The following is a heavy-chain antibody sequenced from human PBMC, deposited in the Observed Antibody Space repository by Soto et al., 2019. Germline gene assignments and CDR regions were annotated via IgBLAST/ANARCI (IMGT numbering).Heavy chain of an antibody. CDR3: ARALSGYYDSSGPFDY. CDR2: INPSGGST. V-gene: IGHV1-46*01. CDR1: GYTFTSYY. D-gene: IGHD3-22*01. Sequence: ASVKVSCKASGYTFTSYYMHWVRQAPGQGLEWMGIINPSGGSTSYAQKFQGRVTMTRDTSTSTVYMELSSLRSEDTAVYYCARALSGYYDSSGPFDYWGQGTLVTVSS. J-gene: IGHJ4*02.